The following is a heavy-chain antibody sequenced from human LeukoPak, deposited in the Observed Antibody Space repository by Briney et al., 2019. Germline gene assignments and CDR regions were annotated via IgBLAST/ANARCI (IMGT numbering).Heavy chain of an antibody. Sequence: GESLKISCKASGNSITTYWIGWVRQKPGKGLEWMGLIFPGDSDTRYSPSFQGQVTISADKSISTAYLQWSSLKASDTAMYYCARHLGAAHSRNDYWGQGTLVTVSS. V-gene: IGHV5-51*01. CDR2: IFPGDSDT. CDR3: ARHLGAAHSRNDY. CDR1: GNSITTYW. D-gene: IGHD1-26*01. J-gene: IGHJ4*02.